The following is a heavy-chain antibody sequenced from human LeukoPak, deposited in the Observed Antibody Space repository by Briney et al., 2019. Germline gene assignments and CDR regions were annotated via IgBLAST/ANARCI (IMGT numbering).Heavy chain of an antibody. D-gene: IGHD3-10*01. J-gene: IGHJ4*02. Sequence: GGSLRLSCAASGFTFSSYDMHWVRQGIGKGLEWVSVIGVAGDTYYLDSVKGRFTISRENAKNSLYLQMNRLRTEDTALYYCAKDTVAYVSGTSYIGNYFDYWGQGALVTVSS. CDR2: IGVAGDT. CDR3: AKDTVAYVSGTSYIGNYFDY. CDR1: GFTFSSYD. V-gene: IGHV3-13*04.